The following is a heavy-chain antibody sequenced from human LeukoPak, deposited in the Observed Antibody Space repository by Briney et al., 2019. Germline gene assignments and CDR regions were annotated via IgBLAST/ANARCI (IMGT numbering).Heavy chain of an antibody. D-gene: IGHD3-10*01. CDR3: ARASGPFDF. CDR1: GFIFSTYG. V-gene: IGHV3-33*01. J-gene: IGHJ4*02. CDR2: IFSDGYPK. Sequence: PGGSLRLSCAASGFIFSTYGLPWVRQAPGKGLEWVAVIFSDGYPKYYAASVEDRFIISRDNSKNTLYLHMNSLIPGDTGVYYCARASGPFDFWGQGTLLTVSS.